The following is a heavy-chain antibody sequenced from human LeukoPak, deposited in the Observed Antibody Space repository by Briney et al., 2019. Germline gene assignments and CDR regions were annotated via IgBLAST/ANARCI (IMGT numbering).Heavy chain of an antibody. V-gene: IGHV3-21*01. CDR3: ARDSSWFGEYTFDY. CDR1: GFTVTTNY. J-gene: IGHJ4*02. Sequence: GGSLRLSCAASGFTVTTNYMNWVRQVPGKGLEWVSSISSSSSYIYYADSVKGRFTISRDNAKNSLYLQMNSLRAEDTAVYYCARDSSWFGEYTFDYWGQGTLVTVSS. D-gene: IGHD3-10*01. CDR2: ISSSSSYI.